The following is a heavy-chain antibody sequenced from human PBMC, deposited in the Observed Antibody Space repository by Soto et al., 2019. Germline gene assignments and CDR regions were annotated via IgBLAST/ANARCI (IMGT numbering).Heavy chain of an antibody. CDR3: ARAYYDVFTGFYVRYFDY. V-gene: IGHV4-30-4*01. CDR2: IFHTGTT. Sequence: QVQLKESGPGRVKPSQTLSLTCSVSGGSIKSGDYYWSWIRQPPGKGLEWLGYIFHTGTTYYNPSLKTRTTISIDTSRKQFSMRLRFVTAAVTDVYFCARAYYDVFTGFYVRYFDYWGQGTRVAVSS. D-gene: IGHD3-9*01. CDR1: GGSIKSGDYY. J-gene: IGHJ4*02.